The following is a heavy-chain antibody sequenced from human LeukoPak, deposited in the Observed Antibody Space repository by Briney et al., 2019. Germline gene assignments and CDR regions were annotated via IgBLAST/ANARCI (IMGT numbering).Heavy chain of an antibody. V-gene: IGHV3-11*01. J-gene: IGHJ4*02. CDR1: GFTFSDYY. CDR3: TRDPEYSDS. D-gene: IGHD4-17*01. Sequence: PGGSLRLSCAASGFTFSDYYITWIRQPPGRGLEWIAYITGSGTSVYYADAVKGRSSVSRDNAANSVFLQMDSLRVEDSAVYFCTRDPEYSDSWAQGTLVTVSS. CDR2: ITGSGTSV.